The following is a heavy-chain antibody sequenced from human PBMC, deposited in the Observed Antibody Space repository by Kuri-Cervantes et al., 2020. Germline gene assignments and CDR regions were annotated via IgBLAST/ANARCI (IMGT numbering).Heavy chain of an antibody. D-gene: IGHD1-1*01. J-gene: IGHJ4*02. CDR1: GFTFSSYW. CDR3: ARVSTNWNHPDY. Sequence: LSLTCPASGFTFSSYWMSWVRQAPGKGLEWVANIKQDGSEKYYVDSVKGRFTISRDNAKNSLYLQMNSLRAEDTAVYYCARVSTNWNHPDYWGQGTLVTVSS. CDR2: IKQDGSEK. V-gene: IGHV3-7*01.